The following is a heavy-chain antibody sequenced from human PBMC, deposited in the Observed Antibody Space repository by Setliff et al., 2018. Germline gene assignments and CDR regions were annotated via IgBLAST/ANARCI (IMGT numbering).Heavy chain of an antibody. V-gene: IGHV4-38-2*02. Sequence: SSETLSLNCTVSGYSISSGYYWGWIRQPPGKGLEWIGSIYHSGSTYYNPSLKSRVTISVDTSKNQFSLKLSSVTAADTAVYYCARESRYYYDNLGTLDYWGQGTLVTVSS. CDR2: IYHSGST. CDR3: ARESRYYYDNLGTLDY. CDR1: GYSISSGYY. D-gene: IGHD3-22*01. J-gene: IGHJ4*02.